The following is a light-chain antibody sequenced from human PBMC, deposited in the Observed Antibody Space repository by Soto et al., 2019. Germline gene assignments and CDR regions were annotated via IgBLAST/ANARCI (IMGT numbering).Light chain of an antibody. CDR2: DES. V-gene: IGKV3-15*01. CDR1: QTIDNT. J-gene: IGKJ2*01. CDR3: QHYNYWPYT. Sequence: EIVMKQSPXTLSLSQGERATLSCRSSQTIDNTLDWYQRKPGQAPRLLIYDESTRATGVPARFSGSGSGKDFTLTISSLQSEDFAVYYCQHYNYWPYTFGQATKVDIK.